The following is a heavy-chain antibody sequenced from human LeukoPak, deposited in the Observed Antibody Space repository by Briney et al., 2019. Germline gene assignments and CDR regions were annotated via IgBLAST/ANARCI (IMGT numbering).Heavy chain of an antibody. D-gene: IGHD3-10*01. CDR3: ARHYYGSGIYYNVLSDWLAP. V-gene: IGHV4-59*08. Sequence: SETLSLTCTVSGGSISTYYWSWVRQPPGKGLQWIGYMYNSGSTKYNPSLRSRVTISVDTSKNHFSLKLSSVTAADTAVYYCARHYYGSGIYYNVLSDWLAPWGQGTLVTVSS. CDR2: MYNSGST. CDR1: GGSISTYY. J-gene: IGHJ5*02.